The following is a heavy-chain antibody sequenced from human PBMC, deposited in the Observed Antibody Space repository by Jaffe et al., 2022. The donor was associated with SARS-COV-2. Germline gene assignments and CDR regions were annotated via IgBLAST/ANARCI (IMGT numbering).Heavy chain of an antibody. CDR1: GGSISSGSYY. V-gene: IGHV4-61*02. J-gene: IGHJ5*02. CDR3: ARDEGYGSVSRGWFDP. D-gene: IGHD3-10*01. Sequence: QVQLQESGPGLVKPSQTLSLTCTVSGGSISSGSYYWSWIRQPAGKGLEWIGRIYTSGSTNYNPSLKSRVTISVDTSKNQFSLKLSSVTAADTAVYYCARDEGYGSVSRGWFDPWGQGTLVTVSS. CDR2: IYTSGST.